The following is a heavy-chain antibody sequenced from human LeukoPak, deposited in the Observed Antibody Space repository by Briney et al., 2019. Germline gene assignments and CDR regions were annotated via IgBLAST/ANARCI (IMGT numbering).Heavy chain of an antibody. J-gene: IGHJ4*02. CDR2: IKQDGSDK. CDR3: ARDYDSSDYCVRFEY. CDR1: GFTFSRYW. V-gene: IGHV3-7*04. Sequence: GSLILYCAASGFTFSRYWMSWVRQAPGKGLEWVANIKQDGSDKYYVGSVKGRFTITRDNAKNSLYLHMNSLRAEDTAVYYCARDYDSSDYCVRFEYWGQGTLVTVSS. D-gene: IGHD3-22*01.